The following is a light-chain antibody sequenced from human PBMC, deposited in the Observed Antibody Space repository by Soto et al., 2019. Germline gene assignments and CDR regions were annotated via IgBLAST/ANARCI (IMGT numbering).Light chain of an antibody. CDR3: QHRSNWPLT. Sequence: EIVLTQSPATLSLSPGERATLSCRASQSVSRYLAWYQQKPGQAPRLRIYEASNRATGIPARFSGSGSGTDFTLTISNLEPEDFAVYYCQHRSNWPLTFGGGTKVEIK. V-gene: IGKV3-11*01. CDR2: EAS. J-gene: IGKJ4*01. CDR1: QSVSRY.